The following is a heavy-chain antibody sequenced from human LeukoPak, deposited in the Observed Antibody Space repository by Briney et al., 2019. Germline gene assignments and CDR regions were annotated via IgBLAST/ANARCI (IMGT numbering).Heavy chain of an antibody. CDR3: AKAWPELRDDS. D-gene: IGHD1-26*01. CDR1: GFTFYNYA. V-gene: IGHV3-23*01. Sequence: GGSLRLSCATSGFTFYNYAMCWVRQAPGKGLEWVSAISGGGHDIYYADSVKGRFTISRDNSKNSLFLQMNSLRAEDTAVYYCAKAWPELRDDSWGQGTLVTVSS. J-gene: IGHJ4*02. CDR2: ISGGGHDI.